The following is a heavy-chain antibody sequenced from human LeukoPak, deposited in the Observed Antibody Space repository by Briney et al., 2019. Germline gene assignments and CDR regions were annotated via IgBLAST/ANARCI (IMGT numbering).Heavy chain of an antibody. CDR3: ARGQYSSGWYVDWFDP. Sequence: PSQTLSLTCAISGDSVSSNSAAWNWIRQSPSRGLEWLGRTYYRSKWYNDYAVSVKSRITINPDTSKNQFSLQLNSVTPEDTAVYYCARGQYSSGWYVDWFDPWGQGTLVTVSS. CDR1: GDSVSSNSAA. CDR2: TYYRSKWYN. J-gene: IGHJ5*02. V-gene: IGHV6-1*01. D-gene: IGHD6-19*01.